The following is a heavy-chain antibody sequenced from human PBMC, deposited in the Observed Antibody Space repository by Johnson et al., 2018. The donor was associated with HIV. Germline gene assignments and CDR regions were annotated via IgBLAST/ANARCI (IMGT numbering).Heavy chain of an antibody. CDR1: GFTFSSYA. Sequence: VQVVESGGGLVQPGRSLRLSCAASGFTFSSYAMSWVRQAPGKGLEWVSAISGSGGNTYYADSVKGRFTISRANSKNTLYLQMNSLRAEDTAVYYCAKDAGGVVVVAASNAFDIWGQGTMVTVSS. CDR3: AKDAGGVVVVAASNAFDI. V-gene: IGHV3-23*04. J-gene: IGHJ3*02. CDR2: ISGSGGNT. D-gene: IGHD2-15*01.